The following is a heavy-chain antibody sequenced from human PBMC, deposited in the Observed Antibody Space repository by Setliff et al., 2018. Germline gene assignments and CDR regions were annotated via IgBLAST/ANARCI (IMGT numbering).Heavy chain of an antibody. J-gene: IGHJ4*02. CDR1: GGSISSGDYY. CDR2: FHTSGST. Sequence: PSETLSLTCTVSGGSISSGDYYWSWIRQPPGKGLEWIGRFHTSGSTTYNPSLKSRVTILVDTSKNQFSLELTSVTAADTAVYYCARSFSRREKFLLDYWGQGALVTVSS. CDR3: ARSFSRREKFLLDY. V-gene: IGHV4-61*02.